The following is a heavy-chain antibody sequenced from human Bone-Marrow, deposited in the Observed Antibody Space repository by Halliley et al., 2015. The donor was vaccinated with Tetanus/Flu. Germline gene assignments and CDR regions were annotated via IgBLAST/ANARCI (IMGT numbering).Heavy chain of an antibody. CDR2: IYSAGST. D-gene: IGHD3-22*01. V-gene: IGHV3-53*01. CDR1: GFSVSTNY. Sequence: EVQLVQSGGGLIQPGGSLRLSCAASGFSVSTNYMSWVRQAPGKGLEWVSVIYSAGSTYYADSVKGRFTISRDKSNNTLYLQMDSLRAEDTAIYYCARERPIHYDSTGYFDYWGQGTLVTVSS. CDR3: ARERPIHYDSTGYFDY. J-gene: IGHJ4*02.